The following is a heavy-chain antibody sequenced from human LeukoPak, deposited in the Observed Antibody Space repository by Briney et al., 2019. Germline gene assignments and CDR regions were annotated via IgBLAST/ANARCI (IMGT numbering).Heavy chain of an antibody. CDR3: ARAAADVVRGLNIGFWFDP. D-gene: IGHD3-10*01. CDR2: LYRGETT. J-gene: IGHJ5*02. CDR1: AFGISSNF. V-gene: IGHV3-53*01. Sequence: GGSRRLSCTASAFGISSNFMSWVRQAPGKGLEWVSVLYRGETTYYADSVKGRFTISRGNPTNTLYLQMNGLRTEDTAVYYCARAAADVVRGLNIGFWFDPWGQGTLVTVSS.